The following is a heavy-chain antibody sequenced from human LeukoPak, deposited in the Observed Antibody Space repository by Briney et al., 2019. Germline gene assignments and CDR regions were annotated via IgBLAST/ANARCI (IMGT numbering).Heavy chain of an antibody. V-gene: IGHV3-9*01. CDR3: AKDKYGSGSYYSYFDY. CDR2: ISWNSGSI. Sequence: PGRSLRLSCAASGFTFDDYAMHWVRQAPGKGLEWVSGISWNSGSIGYADSVKGRFTISRDNAKNSLYLQMNSLRAEDTALYYCAKDKYGSGSYYSYFDYWGQGTLVTVSS. J-gene: IGHJ4*02. CDR1: GFTFDDYA. D-gene: IGHD1-26*01.